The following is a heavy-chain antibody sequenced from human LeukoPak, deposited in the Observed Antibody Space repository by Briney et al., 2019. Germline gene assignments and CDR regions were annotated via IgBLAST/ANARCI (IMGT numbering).Heavy chain of an antibody. CDR2: ISYDGSNK. V-gene: IGHV3-30*01. J-gene: IGHJ4*02. Sequence: GGSLRLSYAASGFTFSSYAMHWVRQAPGKGLEWVAVISYDGSNKYYADSVKGRFTISRDNSKNTLYLQMNSLRAEDTAVYYCARGRGIVLGDYWGQGTLVTVSS. D-gene: IGHD1-26*01. CDR3: ARGRGIVLGDY. CDR1: GFTFSSYA.